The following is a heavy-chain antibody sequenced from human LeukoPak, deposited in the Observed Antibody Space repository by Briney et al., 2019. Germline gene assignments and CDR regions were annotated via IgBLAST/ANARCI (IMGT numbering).Heavy chain of an antibody. D-gene: IGHD4-23*01. CDR3: ARYTVVTRNFDY. Sequence: SETLSLTCTVSGGSVSTSSYYWGWIRQPPGRGLEWIGSIYYSGNTYYNPSLKSRVTISVDTSKNQFSLKLSSVTAADTAVYYCARYTVVTRNFDYWGQGTLVTVSS. CDR2: IYYSGNT. J-gene: IGHJ4*02. CDR1: GGSVSTSSYY. V-gene: IGHV4-39*01.